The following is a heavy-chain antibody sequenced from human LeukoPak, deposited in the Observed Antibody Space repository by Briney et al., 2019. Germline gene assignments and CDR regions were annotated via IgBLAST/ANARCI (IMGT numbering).Heavy chain of an antibody. D-gene: IGHD5-12*01. CDR1: GGTFSSYA. J-gene: IGHJ4*02. CDR3: ARCPWQRDGQGAYYFDY. CDR2: SIPVFNTA. Sequence: SVKVSSKASGGTFSSYAISWVRQAPGLGLEWMGGSIPVFNTADQAQKFQDRVTITADESTSTAYMELSSLRSEDTAVYYCARCPWQRDGQGAYYFDYWGQGTLVTVSS. V-gene: IGHV1-69*13.